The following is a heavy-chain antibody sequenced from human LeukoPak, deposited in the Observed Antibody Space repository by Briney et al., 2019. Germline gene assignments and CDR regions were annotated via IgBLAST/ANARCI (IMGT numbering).Heavy chain of an antibody. V-gene: IGHV3-23*01. D-gene: IGHD2-2*01. J-gene: IGHJ4*02. CDR3: AKDSFSST. CDR1: GFTFSSDS. Sequence: GGSLRLSCAASGFTFSSDSMTWVRQAPGKGLEWVSTISHRGVSTFYADPVRGRFTISRDNSKNTLYLHMNSLSAEDTAIYYCAKDSFSSTWGQGTLVTVSS. CDR2: ISHRGVST.